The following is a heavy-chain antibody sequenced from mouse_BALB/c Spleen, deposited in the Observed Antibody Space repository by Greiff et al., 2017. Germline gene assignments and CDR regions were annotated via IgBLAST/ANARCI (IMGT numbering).Heavy chain of an antibody. CDR1: GFTFSSFG. D-gene: IGHD2-14*01. Sequence: EVQVVESGGGLVQPGGSRKLSCAASGFTFSSFGMHWVRQAPEKGLEWVAYISSGSSTIYYADTVKGRFTISRDNPKNTLFLQMTSLRSEDTAMYYCARSYYRYGAMDYWGQGTSVTVSS. CDR2: ISSGSSTI. CDR3: ARSYYRYGAMDY. V-gene: IGHV5-17*02. J-gene: IGHJ4*01.